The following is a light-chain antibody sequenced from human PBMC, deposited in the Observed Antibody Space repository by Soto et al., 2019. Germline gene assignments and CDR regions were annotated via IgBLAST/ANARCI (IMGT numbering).Light chain of an antibody. V-gene: IGKV3-20*01. CDR2: GAS. J-gene: IGKJ2*01. CDR3: QQYGRSPPYT. Sequence: EIVLTQSPGTLSLSPGERATLSCRTSQTVSSSYLAWYQQKPGQAPRLLISGASSRATGIPDRFSGSGSGTDFTLTISRLEPEEFAVYYCQQYGRSPPYTFGQGTKLEIK. CDR1: QTVSSSY.